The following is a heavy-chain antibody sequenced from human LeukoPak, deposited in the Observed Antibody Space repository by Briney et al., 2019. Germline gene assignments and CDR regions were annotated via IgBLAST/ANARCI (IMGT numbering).Heavy chain of an antibody. J-gene: IGHJ4*02. CDR1: GFTFSSYA. V-gene: IGHV3-30*04. D-gene: IGHD6-19*01. CDR2: ISYDGSNK. Sequence: PGGSLRLSCAASGFTFSSYAMHWVRQAPGKGLEWVAVISYDGSNKYYADSVKGRFTISRDNSKNTLYLQMNSLRAEDTAVYYCARDRAGYSSGCQDYWGQGTLVTVSS. CDR3: ARDRAGYSSGCQDY.